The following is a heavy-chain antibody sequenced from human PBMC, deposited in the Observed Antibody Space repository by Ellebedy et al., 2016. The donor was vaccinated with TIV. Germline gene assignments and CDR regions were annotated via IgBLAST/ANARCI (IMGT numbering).Heavy chain of an antibody. J-gene: IGHJ3*02. Sequence: PGGSLRLSCAASGFTFSDYYMSWIRQAPGKGLEWVSYISSSGSTIYYADSVKGRFTISTDNAKNSLYLQMNSLRAEDTAVYYCARYCSGGSCYSHAFDIWGQGTMVTVSS. V-gene: IGHV3-11*01. CDR2: ISSSGSTI. CDR3: ARYCSGGSCYSHAFDI. D-gene: IGHD2-15*01. CDR1: GFTFSDYY.